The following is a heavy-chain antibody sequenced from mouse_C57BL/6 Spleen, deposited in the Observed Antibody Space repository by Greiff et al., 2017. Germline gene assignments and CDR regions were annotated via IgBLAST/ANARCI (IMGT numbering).Heavy chain of an antibody. CDR1: GFTFNTYA. V-gene: IGHV10-3*01. Sequence: EVQRVESGGGLVQPKGSLKLSCAASGFTFNTYAMHWVRQAPGKGLDWVARIRSKSSNYATYYADSVKDRFTISRDDSQSMLYLQMNNLKTEDTAMYYGVRDYYYGSSWYFDVWGTGTTVTVSS. CDR2: IRSKSSNYAT. J-gene: IGHJ1*03. CDR3: VRDYYYGSSWYFDV. D-gene: IGHD1-1*01.